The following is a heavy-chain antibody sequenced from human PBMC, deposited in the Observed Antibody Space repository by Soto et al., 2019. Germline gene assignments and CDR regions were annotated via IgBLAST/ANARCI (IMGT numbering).Heavy chain of an antibody. CDR2: ISGSGGST. CDR1: GFTFSSYA. J-gene: IGHJ5*02. Sequence: GGSLRLSCAASGFTFSSYAMSWVRQAPGKGLEWVSAISGSGGSTYYADSVKGRFTISRDNSKNTLYLQMNSLRAEDTAVYYCAKAGITMIVVGTNWFDPWGQGTLVTVSS. CDR3: AKAGITMIVVGTNWFDP. D-gene: IGHD3-22*01. V-gene: IGHV3-23*01.